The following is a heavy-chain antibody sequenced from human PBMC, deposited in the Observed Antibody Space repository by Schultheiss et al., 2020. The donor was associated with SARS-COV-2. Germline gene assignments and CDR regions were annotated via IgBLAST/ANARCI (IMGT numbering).Heavy chain of an antibody. J-gene: IGHJ4*02. Sequence: SETLSLTCAVSGYSISSGYYWGWIRQPPGKGLEWIGSIYHSGSTNYNPSLKSRVTISVDTSKNQFSLKLSSVTAADTAVYYCARSTVTTSDYWGQGTLVTVSS. CDR2: IYHSGST. CDR3: ARSTVTTSDY. V-gene: IGHV4-38-2*01. D-gene: IGHD4-17*01. CDR1: GYSISSGYY.